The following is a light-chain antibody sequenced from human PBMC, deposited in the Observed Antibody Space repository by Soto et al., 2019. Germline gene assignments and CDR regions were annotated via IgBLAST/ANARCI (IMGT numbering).Light chain of an antibody. CDR3: SSYTRSTIVV. Sequence: QSVLTQPASVSGSPGQSITISCSGSSSDNYVSWYQQHPGTDPKLIIYAVTSRPSGVSNRCSESKSGNTASLTISGLQAEDDAYYYCSSYTRSTIVVFGGGTKLTVL. V-gene: IGLV2-14*01. CDR2: AVT. J-gene: IGLJ2*01. CDR1: SSDNY.